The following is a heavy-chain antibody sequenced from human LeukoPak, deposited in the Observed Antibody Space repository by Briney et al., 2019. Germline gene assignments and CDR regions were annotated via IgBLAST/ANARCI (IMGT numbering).Heavy chain of an antibody. CDR3: AKDWAALLWFGEEYFDY. J-gene: IGHJ4*02. D-gene: IGHD3-10*01. V-gene: IGHV3-23*01. CDR1: GFTFSSYA. Sequence: GGSLRLSCAASGFTFSSYAMSWVRQAPGKGLEWVSAISGSGGSTYYADSVKGRFTISRDNSKNTLYLQMNSLRAEDTAVYYCAKDWAALLWFGEEYFDYWGQGPLVTVSS. CDR2: ISGSGGST.